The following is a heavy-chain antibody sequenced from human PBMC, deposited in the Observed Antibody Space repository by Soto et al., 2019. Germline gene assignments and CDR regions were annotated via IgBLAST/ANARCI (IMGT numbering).Heavy chain of an antibody. D-gene: IGHD3-10*01. CDR2: ISSDGSNK. Sequence: QVQLVESGGGVVQPGRSLRLSCAASGFTFSRYGMHWVRQAPGKGLEWVAVISSDGSNKYYADSVKGRFTISRDNSKNTRCRQRNSRRPEDTAVYDCAKEGHDRIRPTRGFDYWGQGTLVTVSS. J-gene: IGHJ4*02. V-gene: IGHV3-30*18. CDR3: AKEGHDRIRPTRGFDY. CDR1: GFTFSRYG.